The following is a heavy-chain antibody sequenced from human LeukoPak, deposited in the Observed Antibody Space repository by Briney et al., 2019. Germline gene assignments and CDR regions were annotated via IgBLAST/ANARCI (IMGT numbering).Heavy chain of an antibody. D-gene: IGHD1-1*01. CDR2: INPNSGGT. CDR3: AREEDPRVHRRPGNWFDP. CDR1: GYTFTGYY. J-gene: IGHJ5*02. V-gene: IGHV1-2*02. Sequence: GASVKVSCKASGYTFTGYYMHWVRQAPGQGLEWMGWINPNSGGTNYAQKFQGRVTMTRDTSISTAYMELSRLRSDDTAVYYCAREEDPRVHRRPGNWFDPWGQGTLVTVSS.